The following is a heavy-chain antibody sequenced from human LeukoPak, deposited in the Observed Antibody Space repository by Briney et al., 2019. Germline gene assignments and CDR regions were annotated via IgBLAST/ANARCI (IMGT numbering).Heavy chain of an antibody. CDR3: ARGSHYVSGSFTY. J-gene: IGHJ4*02. D-gene: IGHD3-10*01. Sequence: GGSLRLSCAASGFTFSSYWMHWVRQAPGKGLVLVSRINSVGSDTGYADSVKGRFTISRDNAKNTVYLEMNSLRAEDTAVFYCARGSHYVSGSFTYWGQGTLVTVSS. CDR2: INSVGSDT. V-gene: IGHV3-74*01. CDR1: GFTFSSYW.